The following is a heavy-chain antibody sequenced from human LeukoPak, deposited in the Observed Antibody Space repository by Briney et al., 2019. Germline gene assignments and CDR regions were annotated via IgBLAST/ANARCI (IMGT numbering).Heavy chain of an antibody. CDR2: IKQDGSEK. Sequence: PGGSLRLSCAASGFTFSSYWMSWVRQAPGKGLEWVANIKQDGSEKYYVDSVKGRFTISRDNANNSLYLQMNSLRAEDTAVYYCARDYIAVAGTDYYYYYYGMDVWGQGTTVTVSS. CDR1: GFTFSSYW. CDR3: ARDYIAVAGTDYYYYYYGMDV. V-gene: IGHV3-7*01. J-gene: IGHJ6*02. D-gene: IGHD6-19*01.